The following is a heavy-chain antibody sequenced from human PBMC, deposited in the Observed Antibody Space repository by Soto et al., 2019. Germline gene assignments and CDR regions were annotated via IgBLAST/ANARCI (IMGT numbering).Heavy chain of an antibody. CDR2: MNPNSGNT. V-gene: IGHV1-8*01. CDR1: GYTFTSYD. Sequence: CVKVSCKASGYTFTSYDINWVRQATGQGLEWMGWMNPNSGNTGYAQKFQGRVTMTRNTSISTAYMELSSLRSEDTAVYYCARASDYDILTGPNDAFDIWGQGTMVTVSS. CDR3: ARASDYDILTGPNDAFDI. D-gene: IGHD3-9*01. J-gene: IGHJ3*02.